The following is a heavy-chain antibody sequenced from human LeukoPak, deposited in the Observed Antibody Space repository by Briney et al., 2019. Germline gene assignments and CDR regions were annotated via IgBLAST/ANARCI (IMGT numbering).Heavy chain of an antibody. J-gene: IGHJ6*03. D-gene: IGHD3-10*01. CDR2: IGTSSTTI. CDR1: GFTFSSYT. Sequence: GGSLRLSCAASGFTFSSYTMNWVRQPPGKGLEWVSNIGTSSTTIYYADSVKGRFTISRDNAKNSLYLQMNSLRADDTAVYYCAGFAAGGSYYYMDVWGKGTTVTVSS. CDR3: AGFAAGGSYYYMDV. V-gene: IGHV3-48*04.